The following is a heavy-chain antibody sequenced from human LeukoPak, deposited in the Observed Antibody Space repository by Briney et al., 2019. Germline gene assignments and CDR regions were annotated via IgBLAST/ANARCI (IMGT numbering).Heavy chain of an antibody. Sequence: GGSLRLSCAASGFTFSSYGMSWVRQAPGKGLEWVSAISGSGGSTYYADSVKGRFTISRDNFKNTLYLQMNSLRAEDTAVYYCASFQWELHWFDPWGQGTLVTVSS. J-gene: IGHJ5*02. CDR2: ISGSGGST. V-gene: IGHV3-23*01. CDR1: GFTFSSYG. D-gene: IGHD1-26*01. CDR3: ASFQWELHWFDP.